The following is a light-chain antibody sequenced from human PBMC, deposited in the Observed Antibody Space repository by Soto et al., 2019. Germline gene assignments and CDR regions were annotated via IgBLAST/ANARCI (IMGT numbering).Light chain of an antibody. CDR1: QDISNY. J-gene: IGKJ3*01. Sequence: DILMTQSPSSLSASVGDRVTITCQASQDISNYLNWYQQKPGKAPKLLIYDASNLETGVPSRFSGSGSGTDFTFTISSLQPEDITTYYCQQYANILFTFGPGTKVDIK. CDR2: DAS. V-gene: IGKV1-33*01. CDR3: QQYANILFT.